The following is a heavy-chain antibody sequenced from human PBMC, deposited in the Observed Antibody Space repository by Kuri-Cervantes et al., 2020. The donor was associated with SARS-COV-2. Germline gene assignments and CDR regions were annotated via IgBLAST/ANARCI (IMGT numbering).Heavy chain of an antibody. CDR1: GFTFSSYA. Sequence: GGSLRLSCAASGFTFSSYAMSWVRQAPGKGLEWVSVIYSGGSTYYADSVKGRFTISRDNSKNTLYLQMNSLRAEDTAVYYCAKDLSRAAALTGAQVLWGQGTLVTVSS. V-gene: IGHV3-23*03. CDR2: IYSGGST. D-gene: IGHD6-13*01. CDR3: AKDLSRAAALTGAQVL. J-gene: IGHJ4*02.